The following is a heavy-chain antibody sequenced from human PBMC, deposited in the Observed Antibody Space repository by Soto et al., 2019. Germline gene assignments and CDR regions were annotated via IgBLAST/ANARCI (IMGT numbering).Heavy chain of an antibody. CDR1: GFMVTSSA. CDR3: AAVPVLRFLKWLPAYFDY. CDR2: LVVGSGNT. J-gene: IGHJ4*02. D-gene: IGHD3-3*01. V-gene: IGHV1-58*01. Sequence: SVNVSCKSSGFMVTSSAVQWVRQALGQSLEWIGWLVVGSGNTHYAQHFHERVTLTRDMSTGTAYMELSSLRSEDTAVYYCAAVPVLRFLKWLPAYFDYWGQGSLVTVSS.